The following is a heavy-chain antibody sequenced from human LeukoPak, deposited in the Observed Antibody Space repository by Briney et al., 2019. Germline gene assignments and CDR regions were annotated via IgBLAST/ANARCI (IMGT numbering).Heavy chain of an antibody. D-gene: IGHD2-15*01. CDR1: GGSISSSSYY. Sequence: SETLSLTCTVSGGSISSSSYYWSWIRQPPGKGLEWIGYIYYSGSTNYNPSLKSRVTISVDTSKNQFSLKLSSVTAADTAVYYCARDRGSYGMDVWGQGTTVTVSS. J-gene: IGHJ6*02. CDR2: IYYSGST. V-gene: IGHV4-61*01. CDR3: ARDRGSYGMDV.